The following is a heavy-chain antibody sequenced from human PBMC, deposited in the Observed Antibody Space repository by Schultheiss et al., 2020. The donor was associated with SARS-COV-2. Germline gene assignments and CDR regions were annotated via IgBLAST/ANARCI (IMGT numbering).Heavy chain of an antibody. CDR2: INHSGST. CDR1: GGSISSYY. V-gene: IGHV4-34*01. CDR3: ARGSGYIGYEYYFDY. D-gene: IGHD5-12*01. J-gene: IGHJ4*02. Sequence: SETLSLTCPVSGGSISSYYWSWIRQPPGKGLEWIGEINHSGSTNYNPSLKSRVTISVDTSKNQFSLKLSSVTAADTAVYYCARGSGYIGYEYYFDYWGQGTLVTVSS.